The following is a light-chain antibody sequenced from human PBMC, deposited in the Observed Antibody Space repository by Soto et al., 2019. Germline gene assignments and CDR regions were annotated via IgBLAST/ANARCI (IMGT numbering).Light chain of an antibody. V-gene: IGKV1-39*01. CDR2: AAS. CDR3: QQSFTTSWT. Sequence: DIQMTQSPSSLSASIGDRVTLTCRASQRIGTNLNWYQQKPGKAPQLLIFAASSLQGGVPSRFSGSGSGTDFTLTISGLQPEDLATYYCQQSFTTSWTFGQGTKVEIK. CDR1: QRIGTN. J-gene: IGKJ1*01.